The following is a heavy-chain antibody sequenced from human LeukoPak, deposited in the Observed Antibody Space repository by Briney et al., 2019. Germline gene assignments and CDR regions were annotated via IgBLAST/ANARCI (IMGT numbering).Heavy chain of an antibody. CDR1: GFTYSNYW. CDR2: IKQDGSEK. J-gene: IGHJ4*02. D-gene: IGHD3-22*01. CDR3: ARDRDYYDSSGYYAHYLDY. V-gene: IGHV3-7*04. Sequence: PGGSLRLSSAASGFTYSNYWMSWVRQAPGKGLKWVANIKQDGSEKYHVDSVTGRFTISRDNAKNSLYLQMNSLRAEDTAVYYCARDRDYYDSSGYYAHYLDYWGQGTLVTVSS.